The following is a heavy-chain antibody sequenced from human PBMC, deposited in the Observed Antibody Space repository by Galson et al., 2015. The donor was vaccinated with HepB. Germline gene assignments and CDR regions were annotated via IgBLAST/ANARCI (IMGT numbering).Heavy chain of an antibody. Sequence: SVKVSCKASGYTFTGYYMHWVRQAPGQGLEWMGWINPNSGGTNYAQKFQGRVTMTRDTSISTAYMELSRLRSDDTAVYYCARGVYSSSWPENWFDPWGQGTLVTVSS. V-gene: IGHV1-2*02. J-gene: IGHJ5*02. CDR1: GYTFTGYY. CDR2: INPNSGGT. D-gene: IGHD6-13*01. CDR3: ARGVYSSSWPENWFDP.